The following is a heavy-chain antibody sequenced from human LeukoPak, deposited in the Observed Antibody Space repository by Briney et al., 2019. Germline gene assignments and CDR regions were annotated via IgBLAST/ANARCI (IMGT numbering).Heavy chain of an antibody. Sequence: PGGSLRLSCAASGFTVSSNYMSWVRQAPGKGLEWVAVISYDGSNKYYADSVKGRFTISRDNSKNTLYLQMNSLRAEDTAVYYCARDFDYYGSGSFFDYWGQGTLVTVSS. V-gene: IGHV3-30-3*01. D-gene: IGHD3-10*01. CDR1: GFTVSSNY. CDR2: ISYDGSNK. J-gene: IGHJ4*02. CDR3: ARDFDYYGSGSFFDY.